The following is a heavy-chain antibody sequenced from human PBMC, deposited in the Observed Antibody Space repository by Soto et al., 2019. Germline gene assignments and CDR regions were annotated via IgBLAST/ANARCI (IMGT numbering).Heavy chain of an antibody. Sequence: SETLSLTCAVSGGSISSGGYSWSWIRQPPGKGLEWIGYMYHSGSTYYNPSLKSRVTISIDRSKNQFSLKLSSVTAADTAVYYCARLSIGRDCGGDCSNWFDPWGQGTLVTVSS. D-gene: IGHD2-21*02. CDR2: MYHSGST. CDR1: GGSISSGGYS. J-gene: IGHJ5*02. V-gene: IGHV4-30-2*01. CDR3: ARLSIGRDCGGDCSNWFDP.